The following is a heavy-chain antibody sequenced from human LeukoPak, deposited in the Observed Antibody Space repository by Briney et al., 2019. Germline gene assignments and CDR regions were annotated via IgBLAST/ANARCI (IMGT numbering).Heavy chain of an antibody. V-gene: IGHV4-59*01. Sequence: SESLSPTCTVSGGSISSYYWSRIRQPPGKGLEWIGYIYYSGSTNYNPSLKSRVTISLDTSKNQFSLKLSSVTAADTAVYYCAMAGGSGTYYVDYWGQGTLVTVSS. CDR3: AMAGGSGTYYVDY. CDR1: GGSISSYY. J-gene: IGHJ4*02. D-gene: IGHD3-10*01. CDR2: IYYSGST.